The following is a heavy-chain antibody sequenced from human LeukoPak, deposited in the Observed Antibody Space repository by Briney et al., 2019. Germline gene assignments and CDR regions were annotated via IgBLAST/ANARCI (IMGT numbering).Heavy chain of an antibody. CDR3: ARDKWDYDILTGYPTDYGMDV. CDR1: GGSISSYY. V-gene: IGHV4-59*01. Sequence: SETLSLTCSVSGGSISSYYWSWIRQPPGKGLEWIGYIYYSGSTNYNPSLKSRVTISVDTSKNQFSLKLSSVTAADTAVYYCARDKWDYDILTGYPTDYGMDVWGQGTTVTVSS. J-gene: IGHJ6*02. CDR2: IYYSGST. D-gene: IGHD3-9*01.